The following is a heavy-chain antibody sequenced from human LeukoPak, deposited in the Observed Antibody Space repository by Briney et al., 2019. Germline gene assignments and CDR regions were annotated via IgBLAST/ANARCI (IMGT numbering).Heavy chain of an antibody. V-gene: IGHV3-48*03. CDR1: GFTFSSYE. J-gene: IGHJ3*02. CDR2: ISSSGSTI. CDR3: ARLAAADYAFDI. D-gene: IGHD6-13*01. Sequence: GGSLRLSCAASGFTFSSYEMNWVRQAPGKGLEWVSYISSSGSTIYYADSVKGRFTISRDNAKNSLYLQMNSLRAEDTAVYYCARLAAADYAFDIWGQGTMVTVSS.